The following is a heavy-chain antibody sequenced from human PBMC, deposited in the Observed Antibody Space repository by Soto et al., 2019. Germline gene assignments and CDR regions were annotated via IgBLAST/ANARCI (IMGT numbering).Heavy chain of an antibody. CDR2: ISAYNGNT. D-gene: IGHD2-15*01. Sequence: QVQLVQSGAEVKKPGASVKVSCKASGYTFTSYGISWVRQAPGQGLEWMGWISAYNGNTNYAQKLKGSVTMTTGTSTSTANMELRSMRSDDTAVYYCSREKNPASTFDFSGQGTKVTVSS. J-gene: IGHJ4*02. V-gene: IGHV1-18*04. CDR3: SREKNPASTFDF. CDR1: GYTFTSYG.